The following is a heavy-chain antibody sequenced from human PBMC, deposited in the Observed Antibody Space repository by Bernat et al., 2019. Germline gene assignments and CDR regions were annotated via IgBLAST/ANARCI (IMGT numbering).Heavy chain of an antibody. CDR1: GFTFSSYG. CDR3: AKGEYDSSGYPGRLYFDY. J-gene: IGHJ4*02. V-gene: IGHV3-30*18. Sequence: QVQLVESGGGVVQPGRSLRLSCAASGFTFSSYGMHWVRQAPGKGLEWVAVISYDGSNKYYADSVKGRFTISRDNSKNTLYLQMNSLRAEDTAVYYCAKGEYDSSGYPGRLYFDYWGQGTLVTVSS. D-gene: IGHD3-22*01. CDR2: ISYDGSNK.